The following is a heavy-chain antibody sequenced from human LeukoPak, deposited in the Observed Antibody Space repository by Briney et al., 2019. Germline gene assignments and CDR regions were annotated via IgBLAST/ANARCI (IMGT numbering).Heavy chain of an antibody. V-gene: IGHV3-30*03. Sequence: GRSLRLSCAGSGFTFRTYGMHWVRQAQGKGLEWVAIISDDGSNKYYADSVKGRFTISRDNAKNSLYLQMNSLRAEDTAVYYCARDQTKWEPLRRRDYYYMDVWGKGTTVTVSS. CDR2: ISDDGSNK. CDR1: GFTFRTYG. CDR3: ARDQTKWEPLRRRDYYYMDV. D-gene: IGHD1-26*01. J-gene: IGHJ6*03.